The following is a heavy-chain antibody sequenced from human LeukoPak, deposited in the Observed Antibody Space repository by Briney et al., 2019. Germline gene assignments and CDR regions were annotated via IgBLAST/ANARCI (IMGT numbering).Heavy chain of an antibody. V-gene: IGHV1-2*02. CDR2: INPNSVGT. CDR1: VYTFTGYY. Sequence: VASVKVSCKASVYTFTGYYMHWVRQAPGQGLEWMGWINPNSVGTNYAQKFQGRVTMTRDTSISTAYMELSRPRSGDTAVYYCATPSTPSSSWSNGIDSDAFDIWGQGTMVTASS. D-gene: IGHD6-13*01. CDR3: ATPSTPSSSWSNGIDSDAFDI. J-gene: IGHJ3*02.